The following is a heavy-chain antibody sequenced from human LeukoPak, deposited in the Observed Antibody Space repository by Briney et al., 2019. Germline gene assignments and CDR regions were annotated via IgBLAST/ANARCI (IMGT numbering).Heavy chain of an antibody. V-gene: IGHV3-7*01. CDR3: TRGGYRSSWFWED. J-gene: IGHJ4*02. Sequence: GGSLRLPCAASGFTFSAIWMTWVRQAPGKGPEWVATIKQDGSEKYYVDSVKGRFTISRDNAKNSVDMQMNSLRAEDTAIYYCTRGGYRSSWFWEDWGQGILVTVSS. CDR1: GFTFSAIW. CDR2: IKQDGSEK. D-gene: IGHD6-13*01.